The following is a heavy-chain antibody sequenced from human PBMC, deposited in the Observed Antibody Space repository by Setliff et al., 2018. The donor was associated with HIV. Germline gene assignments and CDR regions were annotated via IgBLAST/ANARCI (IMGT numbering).Heavy chain of an antibody. CDR2: IIHILGTA. CDR3: AKAVRGYGSTYYNYYYMDV. Sequence: SVKVSCKASRRTFSEDAINWVRKAPGEGLEWVGGIIHILGTADYAEKFQGRVTITADEPRSTVYLEVSNLRSEDTAVYYCAKAVRGYGSTYYNYYYMDVWGKGTTVTV. CDR1: RRTFSEDA. V-gene: IGHV1-69*13. D-gene: IGHD3-10*01. J-gene: IGHJ6*03.